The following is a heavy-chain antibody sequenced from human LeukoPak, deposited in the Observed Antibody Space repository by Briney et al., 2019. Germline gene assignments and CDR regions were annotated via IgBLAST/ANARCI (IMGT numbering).Heavy chain of an antibody. Sequence: PSETLSLTCTVSGGSISSGSYYWSWIRQPAGKGLEWIGRIYTSGSTNYNPSLKSRVTISVDTSKNQFSLKLSSVTAADTAVYYCARGHDYWGQGTLVTVSS. CDR3: ARGHDY. V-gene: IGHV4-61*02. CDR1: GGSISSGSYY. J-gene: IGHJ4*02. CDR2: IYTSGST.